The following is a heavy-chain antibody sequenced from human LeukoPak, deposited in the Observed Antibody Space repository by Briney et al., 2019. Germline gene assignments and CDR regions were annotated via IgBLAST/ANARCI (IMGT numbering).Heavy chain of an antibody. V-gene: IGHV1-2*02. Sequence: ASVKVSCKASGYTFTGYYMHWVRQAPGQGLEWMGWINPNSGGTNYAQKFQGRVTMTRDTSISTAYMELSRLRSDDTAVYYCARGVLGGSYYYYMDVWGKGTTVTVSS. CDR1: GYTFTGYY. D-gene: IGHD1-26*01. J-gene: IGHJ6*03. CDR3: ARGVLGGSYYYYMDV. CDR2: INPNSGGT.